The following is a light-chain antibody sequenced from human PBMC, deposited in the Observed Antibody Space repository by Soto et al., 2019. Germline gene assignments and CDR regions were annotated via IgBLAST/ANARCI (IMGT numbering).Light chain of an antibody. CDR2: DVT. CDR1: SNDVGGYNY. J-gene: IGLJ2*01. CDR3: SSHTSTIPVV. V-gene: IGLV2-14*01. Sequence: QSVLTQPASVSGSPGQSITISCTGTSNDVGGYNYVSWFQQHPGKAPKLLIYDVTNRPSGVSNRFSGSKSGNTASLTISGLQTDDEADYYCSSHTSTIPVVFGGGTKLTVL.